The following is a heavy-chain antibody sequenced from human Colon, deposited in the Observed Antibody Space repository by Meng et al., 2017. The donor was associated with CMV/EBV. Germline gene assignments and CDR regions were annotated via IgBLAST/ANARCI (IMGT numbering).Heavy chain of an antibody. J-gene: IGHJ6*02. D-gene: IGHD2-2*01. CDR2: INHRGNT. V-gene: IGHV4-34*01. CDR1: GGSLSAYY. Sequence: GSLRLSCGVFGGSLSAYYWSWIRQSPGKGLEWIGDINHRGNTNYNPSLKSRVTFSVDTSKNQISLQMNSVTAADTATYYCARGRFGIVVVPGANGPDVWGQGTTVTVSS. CDR3: ARGRFGIVVVPGANGPDV.